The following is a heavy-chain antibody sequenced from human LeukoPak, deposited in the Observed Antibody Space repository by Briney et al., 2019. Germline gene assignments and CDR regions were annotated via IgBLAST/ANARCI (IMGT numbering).Heavy chain of an antibody. CDR2: IRSKAYGGTT. Sequence: GGSLRLSCTASGFTFGDYAMSWVRQAPGKGLEWVGFIRSKAYGGTTEYAASVKGRFTISRDDSKSIAYLQMNSLKTEDTAVYYCTRTILGYYYDSGGYWFDYWGQGTLVTVSS. CDR1: GFTFGDYA. CDR3: TRTILGYYYDSGGYWFDY. J-gene: IGHJ4*02. V-gene: IGHV3-49*04. D-gene: IGHD3-22*01.